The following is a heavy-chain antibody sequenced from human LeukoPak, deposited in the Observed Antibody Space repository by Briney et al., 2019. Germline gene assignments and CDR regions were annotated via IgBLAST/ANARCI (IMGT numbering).Heavy chain of an antibody. V-gene: IGHV3-48*01. D-gene: IGHD3-9*01. J-gene: IGHJ3*02. CDR3: ASLGPHVLRYFDWLLDDAFDI. CDR2: ISSSSSTI. Sequence: GGSLRLSCAASGFTFSSYSMNWVRQAPGKGQEWVSYISSSSSTIYYADSVKGRFTISRDNAKNSLYLQMNSLRAEDTAVYYCASLGPHVLRYFDWLLDDAFDIWGQGTMVTVSS. CDR1: GFTFSSYS.